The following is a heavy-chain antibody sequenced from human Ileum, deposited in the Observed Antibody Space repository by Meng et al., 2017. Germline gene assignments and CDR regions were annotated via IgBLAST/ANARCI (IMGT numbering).Heavy chain of an antibody. CDR2: TYYRSKWFN. Sequence: VHLQQSGPGRVKPSHTLSLTIAISGDSVSSNSAAWNWIRQSPSRGLEWLGRTYYRSKWFNEYAVSVKSRITINPDTSENQFSLQLNSVTPEDAAVYYCARGGGSYYHFDYWGQGTLVTVSS. J-gene: IGHJ4*02. V-gene: IGHV6-1*01. D-gene: IGHD1-26*01. CDR1: GDSVSSNSAA. CDR3: ARGGGSYYHFDY.